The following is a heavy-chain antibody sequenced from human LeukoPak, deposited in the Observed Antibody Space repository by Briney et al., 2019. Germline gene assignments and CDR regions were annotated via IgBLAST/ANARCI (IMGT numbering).Heavy chain of an antibody. Sequence: SGTLSLTCAVSGGSISSSNWWSWVRQPPGKGLEWIGEIYHSGSTNYNPSLKSRVTISVDKSKNQFSLKLSSVTAADTAVYYCARGGSGSYYNSHFDYWGQGTLVTVSS. V-gene: IGHV4-4*02. CDR1: GGSISSSNW. J-gene: IGHJ4*02. CDR3: ARGGSGSYYNSHFDY. CDR2: IYHSGST. D-gene: IGHD3-10*01.